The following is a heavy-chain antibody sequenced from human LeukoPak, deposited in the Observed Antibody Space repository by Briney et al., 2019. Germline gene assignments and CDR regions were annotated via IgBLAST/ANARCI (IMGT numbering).Heavy chain of an antibody. Sequence: GGSLRLSCAASGFTFSSYWMSWVRQAPGKGLEWVANMNRDGSEKNYVDSIKGRFTISRDNAANSLYLQMNSLRVEDTAVYYCARDGGIIRFGGQDVWRQGTAVIVS. V-gene: IGHV3-7*01. CDR2: MNRDGSEK. CDR1: GFTFSSYW. CDR3: ARDGGIIRFGGQDV. D-gene: IGHD3-16*01. J-gene: IGHJ6*02.